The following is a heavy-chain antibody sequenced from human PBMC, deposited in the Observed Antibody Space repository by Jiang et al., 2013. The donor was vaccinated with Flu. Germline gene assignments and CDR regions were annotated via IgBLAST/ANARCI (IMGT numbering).Heavy chain of an antibody. CDR3: ARRSHTIRRGPNYNWFDP. D-gene: IGHD1-7*01. CDR1: GGSFSGYY. J-gene: IGHJ5*02. Sequence: LLKPSETLSLTCAVYGGSFSGYYWSWIRQPPGKGLEWIGEIDHSGSTNYNSSLKSRVTISVDTSKNQFSLKVNSVTGADTAVYYCARRSHTIRRGPNYNWFDPWGQGTLVTVSS. CDR2: IDHSGST. V-gene: IGHV4-34*01.